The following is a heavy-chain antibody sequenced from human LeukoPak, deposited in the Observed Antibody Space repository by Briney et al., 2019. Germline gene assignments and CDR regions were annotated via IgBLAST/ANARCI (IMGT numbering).Heavy chain of an antibody. CDR1: GYTFTGYY. Sequence: ASVKVSCKASGYTFTGYYMHWVRQAPGQGLEWMGWINPNSGGTNYAQKFQGRVTMTRDTSISTAYMELSRLRSDDTAVYYCARLYYYDSSEGYHAFDIWGQGTMVTVSS. V-gene: IGHV1-2*02. CDR2: INPNSGGT. J-gene: IGHJ3*02. CDR3: ARLYYYDSSEGYHAFDI. D-gene: IGHD3-22*01.